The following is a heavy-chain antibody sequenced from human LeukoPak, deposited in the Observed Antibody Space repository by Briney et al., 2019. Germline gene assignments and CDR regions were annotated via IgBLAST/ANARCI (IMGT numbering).Heavy chain of an antibody. D-gene: IGHD6-19*01. Sequence: GGSLRLSCAASGFTFSDYAMHWVRQAPGEELEYVSAISSNGGSIHYANSVKGRFTISRDNSKNTLYLQMDSLRAEDMAVYYCARDTCGCGSGWHLYWYFDLWGRGTLVTVSS. CDR3: ARDTCGCGSGWHLYWYFDL. CDR2: ISSNGGSI. J-gene: IGHJ2*01. CDR1: GFTFSDYA. V-gene: IGHV3-64*01.